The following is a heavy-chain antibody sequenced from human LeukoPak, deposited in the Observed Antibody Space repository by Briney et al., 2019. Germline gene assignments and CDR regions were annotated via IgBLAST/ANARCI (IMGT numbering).Heavy chain of an antibody. V-gene: IGHV4-59*01. CDR1: GGSISSYY. D-gene: IGHD3-10*01. Sequence: SETLSLTCTVSGGSISSYYWSWIRQPPGKGLEWIGYIYYSGSTNYNPSLKSRVTISVDTSKNQFSLKLSSVTAADTAVYYCAREDGPYGSGSYYNPLAYNWFDPWGQGTLVTVSS. CDR2: IYYSGST. CDR3: AREDGPYGSGSYYNPLAYNWFDP. J-gene: IGHJ5*02.